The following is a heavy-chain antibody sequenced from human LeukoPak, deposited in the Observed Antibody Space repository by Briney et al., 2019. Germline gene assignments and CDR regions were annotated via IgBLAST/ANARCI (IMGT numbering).Heavy chain of an antibody. D-gene: IGHD3-10*01. J-gene: IGHJ4*02. V-gene: IGHV3-7*03. CDR1: GFTFSSYW. CDR2: IKQDGSEK. Sequence: GGSLRLSCAASGFTFSSYWMSWVRQAPGKGLEWVANIKQDGSEKYYVDSVKGRFTISRDNAKNSLYLQMNSLRAEDTAVYYCARGSYYYGSGSYYESYYFDYWGQGTLVTVSS. CDR3: ARGSYYYGSGSYYESYYFDY.